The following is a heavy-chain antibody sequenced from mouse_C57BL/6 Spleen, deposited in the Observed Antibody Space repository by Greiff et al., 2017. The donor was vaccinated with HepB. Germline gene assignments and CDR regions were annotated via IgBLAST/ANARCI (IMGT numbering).Heavy chain of an antibody. CDR2: ISSGSSTI. Sequence: EVMLVESGGGLVKPGGSLKLSCAASGFTFSDYGMHWVRQAPEKGLEWVAYISSGSSTIYYADTVKGRFTISRDNAKNTLFLQMTSLRSEDTAMYDCARPDYYGSSYFDYWGQGTTLTVSS. CDR3: ARPDYYGSSYFDY. J-gene: IGHJ2*01. D-gene: IGHD1-1*01. V-gene: IGHV5-17*01. CDR1: GFTFSDYG.